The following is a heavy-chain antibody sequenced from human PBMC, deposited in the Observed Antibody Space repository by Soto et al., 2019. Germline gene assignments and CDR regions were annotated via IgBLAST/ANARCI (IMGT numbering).Heavy chain of an antibody. CDR2: IYPGDSDT. CDR3: ARRRIAAQTDYYGMEV. J-gene: IGHJ6*01. V-gene: IGHV5-51*01. Sequence: GESLKISCKGSGYSFTSYWIGWVRQMPGKSLEWMGIIYPGDSDTRYSPSFEAQVTISADKSISTAYLQWSSLKASATAMYYCARRRIAAQTDYYGMEVWGQGTTV. CDR1: GYSFTSYW. D-gene: IGHD6-6*01.